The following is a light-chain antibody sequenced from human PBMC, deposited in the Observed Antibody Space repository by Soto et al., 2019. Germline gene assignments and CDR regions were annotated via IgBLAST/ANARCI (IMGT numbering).Light chain of an antibody. CDR2: DVS. CDR3: QQYGRPPLT. CDR1: QSVRNNY. V-gene: IGKV3-20*01. Sequence: EIVLTQSPGTLSLSPGERATLSCRASQSVRNNYLVWYQQKPGQPPRFLMYDVSTRAAGIPDRFSGSGSGTDFTLTISRLEPEDFAVYYCQQYGRPPLTFGGGTKVEIE. J-gene: IGKJ4*01.